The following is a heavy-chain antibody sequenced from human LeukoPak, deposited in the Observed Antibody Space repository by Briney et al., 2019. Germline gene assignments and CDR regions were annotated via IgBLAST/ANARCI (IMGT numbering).Heavy chain of an antibody. Sequence: GGSLRLSCAASGFTFSDYYMSWIRQAPGKGLEWISYIHSRGSTTYYADSVKGRFSISRDNAKNSLYLQMNSLRADDTAVYYCARLSAMLRGPEAFYYFEYWGQGTLVTVSS. V-gene: IGHV3-11*04. J-gene: IGHJ4*02. CDR1: GFTFSDYY. D-gene: IGHD3-10*01. CDR3: ARLSAMLRGPEAFYYFEY. CDR2: IHSRGSTT.